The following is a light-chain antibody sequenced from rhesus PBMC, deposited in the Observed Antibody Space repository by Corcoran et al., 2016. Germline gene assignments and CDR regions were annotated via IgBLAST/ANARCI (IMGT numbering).Light chain of an antibody. V-gene: IGLV2-32*02. CDR2: EFS. CDR3: SSYTGSKTII. Sequence: QAALTQPRPVSGSPGQSVTISCTGTSRYIGGYTYVAWYQQHPGTAPKLMIYEFSKRPSGVSDRVSGPKSGNTASLTIAGLQSEDEAAYYCSSYTGSKTIIFGAGTRITVL. CDR1: SRYIGGYTY. J-gene: IGLJ1*01.